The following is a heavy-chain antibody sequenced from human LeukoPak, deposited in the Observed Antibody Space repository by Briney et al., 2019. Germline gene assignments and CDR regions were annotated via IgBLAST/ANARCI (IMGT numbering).Heavy chain of an antibody. J-gene: IGHJ6*02. CDR3: ARDQQQLVYYYYYGMDV. Sequence: GGSLSLSCAASGFTFSSYGMHWVRQAPGKGLEWVAVIWYDGSNKYYADSVKGRFTISRDNSKNTLYLQMNSLRAEDTAVYYCARDQQQLVYYYYYGMDVWGQGTTVTVSS. CDR1: GFTFSSYG. V-gene: IGHV3-33*01. CDR2: IWYDGSNK. D-gene: IGHD6-13*01.